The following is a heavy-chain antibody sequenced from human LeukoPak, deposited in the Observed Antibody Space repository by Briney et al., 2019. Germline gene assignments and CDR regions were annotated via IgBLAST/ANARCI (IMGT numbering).Heavy chain of an antibody. Sequence: QSGGSLRLSCAASGFTFSSDSMNWGCQAPGEGLGWGSFIFISIHDSDSVKGRCTISTNNSTNTLYLQMHSLRPEDTAVYYCARRAGAYSHPYDYWGQGTLVTVSS. CDR2: IFISI. CDR1: GFTFSSDS. V-gene: IGHV3-53*01. D-gene: IGHD4/OR15-4a*01. CDR3: ARRAGAYSHPYDY. J-gene: IGHJ4*02.